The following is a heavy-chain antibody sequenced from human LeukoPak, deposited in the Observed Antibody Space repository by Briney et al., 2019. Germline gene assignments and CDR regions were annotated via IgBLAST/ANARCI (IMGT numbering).Heavy chain of an antibody. CDR1: GYTFTNFA. V-gene: IGHV1-3*03. D-gene: IGHD5-24*01. CDR2: INPANGYT. J-gene: IGHJ4*02. CDR3: AIRDGHTDH. Sequence: ASVKVSCKASGYTFTNFAMHWVRQAPGQTIEWLAWINPANGYTRYSQQFQDRVTVTSDTSAAKAYMELSSLRSEDKAVYYCAIRDGHTDHWGQGTLVTVSS.